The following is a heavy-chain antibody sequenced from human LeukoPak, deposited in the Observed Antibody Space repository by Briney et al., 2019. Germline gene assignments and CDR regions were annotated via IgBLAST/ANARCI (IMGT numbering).Heavy chain of an antibody. CDR3: AKKRGSGSLYFDY. J-gene: IGHJ4*02. Sequence: GGSLRLSCAASGLTVSSTYMSWVRQTPGKGLEWVSVIYSGGSTYYADSVKGRFTISRDNSKNTLYLQMNSLRAEDTAVYYCAKKRGSGSLYFDYWGQGTLVTVSS. D-gene: IGHD3-10*01. CDR2: IYSGGST. V-gene: IGHV3-53*01. CDR1: GLTVSSTY.